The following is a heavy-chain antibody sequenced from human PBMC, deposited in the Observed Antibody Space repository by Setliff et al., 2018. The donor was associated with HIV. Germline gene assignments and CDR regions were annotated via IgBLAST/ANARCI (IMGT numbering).Heavy chain of an antibody. J-gene: IGHJ4*02. CDR1: GGSISSYY. D-gene: IGHD3-10*01. Sequence: SETLSLTCTVSGGSISSYYWSWVRQPPGKGLEWIGSIYYSGTTHYSPSLKSRVTISVDTSKNQFSLKLYSVTAADTAVYYCARAYFGSGIYYWGQGTLVTVSS. V-gene: IGHV4-59*08. CDR3: ARAYFGSGIYY. CDR2: IYYSGTT.